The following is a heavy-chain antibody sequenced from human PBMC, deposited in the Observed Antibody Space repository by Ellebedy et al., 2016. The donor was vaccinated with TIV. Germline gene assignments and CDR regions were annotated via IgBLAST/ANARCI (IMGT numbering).Heavy chain of an antibody. J-gene: IGHJ4*02. Sequence: GESLKISCAASGFTFTTDWMHWVRQAPGKGLVWVARINADGSHTTYADSVKGRFTISRENANNTVFLQMNNLRADDTAVYFCTRGGVTAVRFANWGQGNLVTVSS. CDR2: INADGSHT. D-gene: IGHD2-21*02. V-gene: IGHV3-74*01. CDR3: TRGGVTAVRFAN. CDR1: GFTFTTDW.